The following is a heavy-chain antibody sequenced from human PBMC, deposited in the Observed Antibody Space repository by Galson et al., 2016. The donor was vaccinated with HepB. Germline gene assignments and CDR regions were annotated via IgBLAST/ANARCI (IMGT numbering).Heavy chain of an antibody. CDR3: TDGGGIAAAARGLNH. V-gene: IGHV3-49*03. Sequence: SLRLSCAASGFTFSDHAMSWFRQAPGKGLEWVGFISSNAYGGTTEFAASVKDRFTISSDDSKSIAYLQMNSLKIEDTAVYYCTDGGGIAAAARGLNHWGQGTLVTVSS. CDR1: GFTFSDHA. D-gene: IGHD6-13*01. J-gene: IGHJ5*02. CDR2: ISSNAYGGTT.